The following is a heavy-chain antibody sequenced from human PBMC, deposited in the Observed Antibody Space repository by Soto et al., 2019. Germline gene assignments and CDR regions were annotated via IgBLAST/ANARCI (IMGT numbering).Heavy chain of an antibody. D-gene: IGHD1-1*01. J-gene: IGHJ6*02. V-gene: IGHV1-58*01. CDR3: AAVGGTGTFNGMDV. CDR2: IVVGSGNT. CDR1: GFTFTSSA. Sequence: SVKVSCKASGFTFTSSAVQWARQARGQRLEWIGWIVVGSGNTNYAQKFQERVTITRDTSTSTAYMELSSLRSEDTAVYYCAAVGGTGTFNGMDVWGQGTTVTVSS.